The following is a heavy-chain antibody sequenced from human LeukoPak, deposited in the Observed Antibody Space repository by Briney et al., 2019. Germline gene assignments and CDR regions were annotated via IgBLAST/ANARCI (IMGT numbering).Heavy chain of an antibody. V-gene: IGHV3-66*01. CDR1: GFTVSTNY. D-gene: IGHD3-16*01. CDR2: IYSGGST. J-gene: IGHJ3*02. Sequence: PGGSLRLSCAASGFTVSTNYMTWVRQAPGKGLEWVSVIYSGGSTYYADSGKGRFTISRDNSKNTLYLQMNSLRAEDTAVYYCARFWVWAFDIWGQGTMATVSS. CDR3: ARFWVWAFDI.